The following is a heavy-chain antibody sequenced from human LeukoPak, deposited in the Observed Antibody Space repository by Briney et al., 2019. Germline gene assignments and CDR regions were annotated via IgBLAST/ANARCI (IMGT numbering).Heavy chain of an antibody. CDR1: GYTFTSFD. CDR2: MNPNSGNT. Sequence: GASVTVSCQASGYTFTSFDINWVRQAPGRGLEWMGWMNPNSGNTAYAQNFQGRVTMTRDTSISTAYMELSSLRSEDTAVYYCARESGFYASGSRYWGQGTLVTVSS. CDR3: ARESGFYASGSRY. J-gene: IGHJ4*02. D-gene: IGHD3-10*01. V-gene: IGHV1-8*01.